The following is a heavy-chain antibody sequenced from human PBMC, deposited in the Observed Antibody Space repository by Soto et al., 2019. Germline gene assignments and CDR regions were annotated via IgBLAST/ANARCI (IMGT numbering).Heavy chain of an antibody. Sequence: GGSLRLSCVGSGVDFSSYGMHWVRQAPGKGLEWVAVIWYDGSNKYYAESVKGRFTISRDNSKNTLYLQMNSLRAEDTAVYYCARDSHVGSGWQLTADYWGQGTLVTVS. CDR2: IWYDGSNK. CDR1: GVDFSSYG. J-gene: IGHJ4*02. V-gene: IGHV3-33*08. CDR3: ARDSHVGSGWQLTADY. D-gene: IGHD6-19*01.